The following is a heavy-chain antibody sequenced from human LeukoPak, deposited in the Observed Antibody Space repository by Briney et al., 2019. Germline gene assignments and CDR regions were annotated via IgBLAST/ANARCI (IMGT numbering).Heavy chain of an antibody. CDR2: IWYDGSNK. CDR3: ARALFNYDSSGLSY. Sequence: PGGSLRLSCAASGFTFSSYGMHWVRQAPGKGLEWVALIWYDGSNKYYADSVKGQFTISRDNSKNTLYLQMNSLRAEDTAVYYCARALFNYDSSGLSYWGQGTLVTVSS. J-gene: IGHJ4*02. CDR1: GFTFSSYG. V-gene: IGHV3-33*01. D-gene: IGHD3-22*01.